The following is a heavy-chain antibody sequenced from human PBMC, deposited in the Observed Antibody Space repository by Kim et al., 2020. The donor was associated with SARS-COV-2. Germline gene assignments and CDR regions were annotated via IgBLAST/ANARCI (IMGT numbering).Heavy chain of an antibody. Sequence: SETLSLTCAVYGGSISGYYWSWIRQPPGKGLEWIGDIYYSGSTNYNPSLKSRVTISVDTSKNQFSLKLSSVTAADTAVYYCARVRGIVRATTGVTVFYYYRKDVWGQGTTVPVSS. J-gene: IGHJ6*02. CDR2: IYYSGST. CDR1: GGSISGYY. CDR3: ARVRGIVRATTGVTVFYYYRKDV. V-gene: IGHV4-59*01. D-gene: IGHD1-26*01.